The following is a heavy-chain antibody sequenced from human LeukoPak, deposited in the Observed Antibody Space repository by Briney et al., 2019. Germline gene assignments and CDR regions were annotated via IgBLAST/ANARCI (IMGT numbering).Heavy chain of an antibody. D-gene: IGHD6-25*01. CDR3: AREGYSSAHDAFDI. Sequence: GGSLRLSCAASGFTVSSNYMSWVRQAPGKGLEWVSVIYSGGSTYYADSVKGRFTISRDNSKNTLYLQMNSLRAEDTAVYYCAREGYSSAHDAFDIWGQGTMVTVSS. CDR1: GFTVSSNY. CDR2: IYSGGST. V-gene: IGHV3-66*01. J-gene: IGHJ3*02.